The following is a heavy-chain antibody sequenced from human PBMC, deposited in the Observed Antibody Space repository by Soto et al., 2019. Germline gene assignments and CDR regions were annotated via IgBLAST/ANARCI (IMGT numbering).Heavy chain of an antibody. V-gene: IGHV4-39*01. CDR3: ARHYYDSSGYYVNNWFDP. J-gene: IGHJ5*02. Sequence: PSETLSLTCTVSGGSISSGDYYWSWIRQPPGKGLEWIGSIYYSGSTYYNPSLKSRVTISVDTSKNQFSLKLSSVTAADTAVYYCARHYYDSSGYYVNNWFDPWGQGTLVTVSS. CDR2: IYYSGST. D-gene: IGHD3-22*01. CDR1: GGSISSGDYY.